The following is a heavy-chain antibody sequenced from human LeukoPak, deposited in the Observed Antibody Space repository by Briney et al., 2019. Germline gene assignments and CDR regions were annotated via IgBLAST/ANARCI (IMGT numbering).Heavy chain of an antibody. CDR3: ARHSGTYFDY. D-gene: IGHD1-26*01. CDR1: GFTFSSYW. V-gene: IGHV3-7*01. J-gene: IGHJ4*02. CDR2: IKQDGSEK. Sequence: GGSLRLSCAASGFTFSSYWMTCVRQAPGKGLEWVANIKQDGSEKYYVDSVKGRFTISRDNAKNSLYLQMNSLRAEDAAVYYCARHSGTYFDYWGQGTLVTVSS.